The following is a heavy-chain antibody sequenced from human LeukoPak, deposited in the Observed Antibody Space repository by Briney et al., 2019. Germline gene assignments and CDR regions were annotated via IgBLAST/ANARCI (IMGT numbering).Heavy chain of an antibody. Sequence: PGGSLRLSCAASGFTFSSYSMNWVRQAPGKGLEWVSAIRGSGDRTHYADSVKGRFTISRDNSKNTLYLQMNSLRAEDTAVYYCAKDQGSGWIEGFDYWGQGTLVTVSS. CDR2: IRGSGDRT. CDR1: GFTFSSYS. J-gene: IGHJ4*02. V-gene: IGHV3-23*01. D-gene: IGHD6-19*01. CDR3: AKDQGSGWIEGFDY.